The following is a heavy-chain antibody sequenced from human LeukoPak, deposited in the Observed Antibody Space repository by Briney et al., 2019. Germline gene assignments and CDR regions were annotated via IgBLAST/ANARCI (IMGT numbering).Heavy chain of an antibody. J-gene: IGHJ4*02. Sequence: GRSLRLSCAASGLTFSSYGMHWVRQAPGKGLEWVAVISYDGSNKYYADSVKGRFTISRDNSKNTLYLQMNSLRAEDTAVYYCAKLALLPGYWGQGTLVTVSS. V-gene: IGHV3-30*18. D-gene: IGHD2-15*01. CDR3: AKLALLPGY. CDR1: GLTFSSYG. CDR2: ISYDGSNK.